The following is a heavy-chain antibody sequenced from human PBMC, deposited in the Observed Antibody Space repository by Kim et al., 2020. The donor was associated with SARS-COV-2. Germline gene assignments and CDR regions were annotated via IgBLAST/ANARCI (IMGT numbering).Heavy chain of an antibody. Sequence: GGSLRLSCAASGFTFSSYAMSWVRQAPGKGLEWVSAISGSGGSTYYADSVKGRFTISRDNSKNTLYLQMNSLRAEDTAVYYCASSSIATRGRTDYYYGMDVWGQGTTVTVSS. J-gene: IGHJ6*02. CDR3: ASSSIATRGRTDYYYGMDV. D-gene: IGHD5-12*01. CDR1: GFTFSSYA. V-gene: IGHV3-23*01. CDR2: ISGSGGST.